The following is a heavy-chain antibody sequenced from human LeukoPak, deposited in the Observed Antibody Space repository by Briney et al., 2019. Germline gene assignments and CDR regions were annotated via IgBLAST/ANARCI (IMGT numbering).Heavy chain of an antibody. CDR3: AKDYCGGDCYSGWYLDL. Sequence: GGSLRLSCAASGFTFDDYAMHWVRQAPGKGLEGVSGISYNSDTIAYADSVKGRFTISRDNAKNSPYLQMNSLRAEDTALYYCAKDYCGGDCYSGWYLDLWGRGTLVTVSS. J-gene: IGHJ2*01. D-gene: IGHD2-21*02. V-gene: IGHV3-9*01. CDR2: ISYNSDTI. CDR1: GFTFDDYA.